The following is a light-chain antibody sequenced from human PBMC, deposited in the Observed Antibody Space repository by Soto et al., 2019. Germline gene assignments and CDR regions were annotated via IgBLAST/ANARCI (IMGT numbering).Light chain of an antibody. V-gene: IGKV3-11*01. J-gene: IGKJ5*01. CDR2: DAS. CDR3: QQRSNWPPIT. CDR1: QSISSSY. Sequence: EIVVTQSPGTLSLSPGESATLSCRAIQSISSSYLAWYQQKPGQAPRLLIYDASNRATGIPARFSGSGSGTDFTLTISSLEPEDFAVYYCQQRSNWPPITFGQGTRLEIK.